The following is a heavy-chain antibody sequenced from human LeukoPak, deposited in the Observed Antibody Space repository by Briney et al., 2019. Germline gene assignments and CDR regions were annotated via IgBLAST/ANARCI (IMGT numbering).Heavy chain of an antibody. D-gene: IGHD3-9*01. J-gene: IGHJ3*02. Sequence: KPSETLSLTCTVSSGSISGYYWSWIRQPPGKGLEWIGYIYYSGSTNYNPSLKSRVTISVDTSKNQFSLKLSSVTAADTAVYYCAREHYDILTGLYIDAFDIWGPGTRVTVSS. CDR1: SGSISGYY. CDR3: AREHYDILTGLYIDAFDI. V-gene: IGHV4-59*01. CDR2: IYYSGST.